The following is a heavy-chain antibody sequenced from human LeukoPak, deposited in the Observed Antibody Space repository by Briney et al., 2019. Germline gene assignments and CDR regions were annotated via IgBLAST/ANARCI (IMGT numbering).Heavy chain of an antibody. Sequence: GGSLRLSCAASGFTFSSYWMDWVRQAPGKGLVWVSRIHSDGGTTSYADSVKGRFTISRDNAKNTLYLQMNSLRAEDTAVYYCARASSTSCYYWGQGTLVTVSS. J-gene: IGHJ4*02. CDR2: IHSDGGTT. V-gene: IGHV3-74*01. CDR3: ARASSTSCYY. CDR1: GFTFSSYW. D-gene: IGHD2-2*01.